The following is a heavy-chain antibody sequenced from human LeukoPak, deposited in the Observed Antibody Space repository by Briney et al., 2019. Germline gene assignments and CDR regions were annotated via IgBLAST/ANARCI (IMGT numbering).Heavy chain of an antibody. Sequence: GGSLRLSCAASGFTFSSYAMHWVRQAPGKGLEWVAVISYDGSNKYYADSVKGRFTISRDNSKNTLYLQMNSLRAEDTAVYYCARWQLGYCTNGVCPSWNYGMDVWGQGTTVTVSS. V-gene: IGHV3-30-3*01. CDR2: ISYDGSNK. CDR1: GFTFSSYA. CDR3: ARWQLGYCTNGVCPSWNYGMDV. D-gene: IGHD2-8*01. J-gene: IGHJ6*02.